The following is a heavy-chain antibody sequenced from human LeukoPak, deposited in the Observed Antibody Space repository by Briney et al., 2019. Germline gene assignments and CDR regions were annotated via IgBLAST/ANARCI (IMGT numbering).Heavy chain of an antibody. CDR2: IYYSGST. J-gene: IGHJ5*02. CDR3: ARGRSSYQLLYRSRGFDP. CDR1: GGSISSSSYY. Sequence: SETLSLTCTVSGGSISSSSYYWGWIRQPPGKGLEWIGSIYYSGSTYYNPSLKSRVTISVDTSKNQFSLKLSSVTAADTAVYYCARGRSSYQLLYRSRGFDPWGQGTLVTVSS. V-gene: IGHV4-39*01. D-gene: IGHD2-2*02.